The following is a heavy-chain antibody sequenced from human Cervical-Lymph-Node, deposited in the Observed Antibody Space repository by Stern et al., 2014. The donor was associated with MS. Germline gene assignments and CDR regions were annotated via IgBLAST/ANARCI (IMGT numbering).Heavy chain of an antibody. D-gene: IGHD1-26*01. Sequence: EVQLVQSGAEMKKPGASLKVSCKGSGYSFTLYGIGWVRQVPGQGLEWMGIIYPGDSDTRYSPSFQGQVTITADKSISTAYLQWSSLKASDTAMYYCAALVRGSYFYWGQGTLVTVSS. V-gene: IGHV5-51*01. CDR1: GYSFTLYG. CDR3: AALVRGSYFY. CDR2: IYPGDSDT. J-gene: IGHJ4*02.